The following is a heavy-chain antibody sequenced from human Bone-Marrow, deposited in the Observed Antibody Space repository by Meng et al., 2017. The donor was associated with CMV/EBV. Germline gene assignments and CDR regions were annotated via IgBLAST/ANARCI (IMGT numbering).Heavy chain of an antibody. CDR2: INPNSGGT. D-gene: IGHD2-8*01. CDR1: GYTFTGYY. J-gene: IGHJ4*02. CDR3: ARGPLVRILYHNHHYPFDY. V-gene: IGHV1-2*02. Sequence: ASVKVSCKASGYTFTGYYMHWVRQAPGQGLEWMGWINPNSGGTNYAQKFQGRVTMTRDTSISTAYMELSRLRSDDTAVYYCARGPLVRILYHNHHYPFDYWGQGTLVTFSS.